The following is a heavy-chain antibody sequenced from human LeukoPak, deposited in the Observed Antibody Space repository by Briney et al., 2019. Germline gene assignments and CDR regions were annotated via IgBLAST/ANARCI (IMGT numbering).Heavy chain of an antibody. V-gene: IGHV7-4-1*02. D-gene: IGHD3-10*01. CDR2: INTNTGNP. CDR3: ARDRITMVRGSDY. Sequence: GASVTVSCKASGYTFTIYAMNWVRQAPGQGPEWMGWINTNTGNPTYAQGFTGRFVFSLDTSVSTAYLQITSLEAEDTAVYYCARDRITMVRGSDYWGQGTLVTVSS. CDR1: GYTFTIYA. J-gene: IGHJ4*02.